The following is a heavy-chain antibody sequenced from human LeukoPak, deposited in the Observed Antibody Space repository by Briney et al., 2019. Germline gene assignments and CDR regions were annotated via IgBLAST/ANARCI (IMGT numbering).Heavy chain of an antibody. J-gene: IGHJ4*02. CDR1: GFTFSSYS. Sequence: GGSLRLSCAASGFTFSSYSMNWVRQAPGKGLEWVSSISSSSSYIYYADSVKGRFTISRDNSKNTLDLQMNGLRAEDTAMYYCARHEPYHSGSHYDYWGQGTLVTVSS. V-gene: IGHV3-21*04. D-gene: IGHD3-10*01. CDR3: ARHEPYHSGSHYDY. CDR2: ISSSSSYI.